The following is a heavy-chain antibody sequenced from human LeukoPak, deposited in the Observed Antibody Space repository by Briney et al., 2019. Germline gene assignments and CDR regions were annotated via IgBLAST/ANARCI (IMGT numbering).Heavy chain of an antibody. CDR2: IYYSGST. CDR3: ARPAVTGTSPDWYFDL. D-gene: IGHD6-19*01. Sequence: ETLSLTCTVSGGSISSSSHYWGWIRQPPGKGLEWIGSIYYSGSTYYNPSLKSRVTISVDTSKNQFSLKLSSVTAADTAVYYCARPAVTGTSPDWYFDLWGRGTLVTVSS. V-gene: IGHV4-39*01. J-gene: IGHJ2*01. CDR1: GGSISSSSHY.